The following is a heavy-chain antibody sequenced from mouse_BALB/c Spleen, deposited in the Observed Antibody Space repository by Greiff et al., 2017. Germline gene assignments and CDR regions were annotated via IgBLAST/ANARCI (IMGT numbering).Heavy chain of an antibody. V-gene: IGHV1-9*01. CDR3: ARESMSYAMDY. D-gene: IGHD2-10*02. J-gene: IGHJ4*01. CDR1: GYTFSSYW. CDR2: ILPGSGST. Sequence: VQLKQSGAELMKPGASVKISCKATGYTFSSYWIEWVKQRPGHGLEWIGEILPGSGSTNYNEKFKGKATFTADTSSNTAYMQLSSLTSEDSAVYYCARESMSYAMDYWGQGTSVTVSS.